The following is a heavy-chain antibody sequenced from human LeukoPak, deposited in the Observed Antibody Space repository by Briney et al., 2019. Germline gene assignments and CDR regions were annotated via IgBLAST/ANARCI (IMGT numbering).Heavy chain of an antibody. D-gene: IGHD3-9*01. Sequence: SENLSLTCAVYGGSFSGYYWSWIRQPPGKGLEWIGEINHSGSTNYNPSLKSRVTISVDTSKNQFSLKLSSVTAADTAVYYCARASMGANVLRYFDWFFSRGGAFDIWGQGTMVTVSS. CDR1: GGSFSGYY. CDR3: ARASMGANVLRYFDWFFSRGGAFDI. CDR2: INHSGST. V-gene: IGHV4-34*01. J-gene: IGHJ3*02.